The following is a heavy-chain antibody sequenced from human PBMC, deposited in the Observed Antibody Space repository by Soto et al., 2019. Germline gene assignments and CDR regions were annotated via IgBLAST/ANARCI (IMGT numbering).Heavy chain of an antibody. CDR1: GGTISSYY. CDR3: AAPPRY. D-gene: IGHD6-6*01. CDR2: IYDSGST. J-gene: IGHJ4*02. V-gene: IGHV4-59*01. Sequence: SETLSLTCPVSGGTISSYYWSWIRQPPGKGLEWIGYIYDSGSTNYNPSLKSRVTISVDTSKNQFSLKLTSVTAADTAVYYCAAPPRYWGQGTLVTVSS.